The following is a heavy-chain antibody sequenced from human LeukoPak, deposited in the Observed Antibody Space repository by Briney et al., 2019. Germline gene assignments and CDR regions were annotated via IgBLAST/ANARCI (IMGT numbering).Heavy chain of an antibody. J-gene: IGHJ4*02. V-gene: IGHV3-30*03. CDR2: ISYDGSNK. CDR1: GFTFSSYG. D-gene: IGHD3-9*01. CDR3: ARVAVVDYDILTGYFDY. Sequence: GGSLRLSCAASGFTFSSYGMHWVRQAPGKGLEWVAVISYDGSNKYYADSVKGRFTISRDNSKNTLYLQMNSLRAEDTAVYYCARVAVVDYDILTGYFDYWGQETLVTVSS.